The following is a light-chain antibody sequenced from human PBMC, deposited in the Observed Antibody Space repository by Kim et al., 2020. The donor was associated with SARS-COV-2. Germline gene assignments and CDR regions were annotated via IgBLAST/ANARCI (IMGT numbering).Light chain of an antibody. Sequence: GQSSHISCTGPTGDVGAYTYVSCYQQQPGRAPQDMLYDVGTGPSGVYARFSGSKSGNTASQTISALQAEDEADYYCSSYTSSRTYGFGTGTKVTVL. V-gene: IGLV2-14*03. J-gene: IGLJ1*01. CDR1: TGDVGAYTY. CDR2: DVG. CDR3: SSYTSSRTYG.